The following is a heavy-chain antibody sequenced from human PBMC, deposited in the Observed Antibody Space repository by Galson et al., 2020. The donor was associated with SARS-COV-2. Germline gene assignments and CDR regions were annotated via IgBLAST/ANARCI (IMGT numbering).Heavy chain of an antibody. Sequence: GESLKISCAVSGFSFSSYGMHWVRQPPGKGLEWVAVIWYDGSNEYYADSVKGRFTISRDNSKNTLYLQMDSLRVEDTALYYCARSERLASNPPFDYWGQGTLVTVST. V-gene: IGHV3-33*01. D-gene: IGHD3-3*02. J-gene: IGHJ4*02. CDR1: GFSFSSYG. CDR2: IWYDGSNE. CDR3: ARSERLASNPPFDY.